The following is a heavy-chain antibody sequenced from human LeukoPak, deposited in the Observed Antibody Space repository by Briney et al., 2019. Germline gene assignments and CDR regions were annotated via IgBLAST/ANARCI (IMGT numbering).Heavy chain of an antibody. J-gene: IGHJ4*02. CDR2: IYSGGST. D-gene: IGHD1-26*01. CDR3: ARDDSGSYFDY. V-gene: IGHV3-53*01. Sequence: GGSLRLSCAASGFTFSSYAMSWVRQVPGKGLEWVSVIYSGGSTYYADSVKGRFIISRDNSKNTLYLQMNSLRAEDTAVYYCARDDSGSYFDYWGQGTLVTVSS. CDR1: GFTFSSYA.